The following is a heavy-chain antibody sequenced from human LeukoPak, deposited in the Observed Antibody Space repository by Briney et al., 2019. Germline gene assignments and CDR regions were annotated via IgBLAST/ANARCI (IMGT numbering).Heavy chain of an antibody. V-gene: IGHV4-59*08. J-gene: IGHJ6*03. CDR2: IYYSGST. CDR3: ASRTGYCSGGSCYDANYYYYMDV. D-gene: IGHD2-15*01. Sequence: PSETLSLTCTVSGGSISSYYWSWIRQPPGKGLEWIGYIYYSGSTNYNPSLKSRVTISVDTSKNQFSLKLSSVTAADTAVYYCASRTGYCSGGSCYDANYYYYMDVWGKGTTVTVSS. CDR1: GGSISSYY.